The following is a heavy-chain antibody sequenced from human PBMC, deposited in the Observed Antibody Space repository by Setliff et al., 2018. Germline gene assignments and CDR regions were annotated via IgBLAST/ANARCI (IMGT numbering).Heavy chain of an antibody. CDR1: GDTFSTYS. J-gene: IGHJ4*02. Sequence: GASVKVSCKASGDTFSTYSLSWVRQAPGQGLEWMGWINNYNTNTKYAQKLQGRVTMTTDTSTNMGYLELRDLRSDDTAVYYCLRLVRYCTKIACQATSGDEVWGLGTLVTVSS. D-gene: IGHD2-8*01. CDR3: LRLVRYCTKIACQATSGDEV. V-gene: IGHV1-18*01. CDR2: INNYNTNT.